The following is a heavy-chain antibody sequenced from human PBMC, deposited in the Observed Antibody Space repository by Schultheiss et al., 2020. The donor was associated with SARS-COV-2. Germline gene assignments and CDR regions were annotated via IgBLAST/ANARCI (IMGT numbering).Heavy chain of an antibody. Sequence: GESLRLSCAASGFTFSSYSMNWVRQAPGKGLEWVSYISSSSSYTNYADSVKGRFTISRDNAKNSLYLQMNSLRAEDTAVYYCARGGYCSSTSCYTDFDPWGQGTLVTVSS. CDR2: ISSSSSYT. D-gene: IGHD2-2*02. CDR1: GFTFSSYS. CDR3: ARGGYCSSTSCYTDFDP. J-gene: IGHJ5*02. V-gene: IGHV3-21*05.